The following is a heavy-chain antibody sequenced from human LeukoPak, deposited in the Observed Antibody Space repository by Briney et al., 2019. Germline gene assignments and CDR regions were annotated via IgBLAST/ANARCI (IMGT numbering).Heavy chain of an antibody. CDR3: ARSYSGSYDFDY. CDR1: GGTFSSYA. D-gene: IGHD1-26*01. Sequence: SVKVSCTASGGTFSSYAISWVRQAPGQGLEWMGGIIPIFGTANYAQKFQGRVTITADESTSTAYMELSSLRSEDTAVYYCARSYSGSYDFDYWGQGTLVTVSS. CDR2: IIPIFGTA. V-gene: IGHV1-69*13. J-gene: IGHJ4*02.